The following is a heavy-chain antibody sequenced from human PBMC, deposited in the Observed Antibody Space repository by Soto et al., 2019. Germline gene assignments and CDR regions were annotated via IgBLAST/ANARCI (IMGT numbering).Heavy chain of an antibody. CDR1: GFIFSSYA. V-gene: IGHV3-23*01. Sequence: GGSLRLSCEASGFIFSSYAMNWVRQAPGKGLQWVSSITGSSDYTSYIASVKGRFTISRDNSKNTLYLQMNSLRAEDTAVYYCAKDLDFDTWGQGTLVTVSS. D-gene: IGHD3-3*01. CDR3: AKDLDFDT. CDR2: ITGSSDYT. J-gene: IGHJ5*02.